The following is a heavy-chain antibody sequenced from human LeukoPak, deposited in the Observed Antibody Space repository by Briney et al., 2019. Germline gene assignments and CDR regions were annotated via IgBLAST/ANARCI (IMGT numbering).Heavy chain of an antibody. CDR2: IYYSGST. CDR3: ARGVPAAISYYYYGMDV. Sequence: SETLSLTCTVSGGSISSYYWSWIRQPPGKGLEWIGYIYYSGSTNYNPSLKSRVTISVDTSKNRFSLKLSSVTAADTAVYYCARGVPAAISYYYYGMDVWGQGTTVTVSS. J-gene: IGHJ6*02. D-gene: IGHD2-2*01. CDR1: GGSISSYY. V-gene: IGHV4-59*01.